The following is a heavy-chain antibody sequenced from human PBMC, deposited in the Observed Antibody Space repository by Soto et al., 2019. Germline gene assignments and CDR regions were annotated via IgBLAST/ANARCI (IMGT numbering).Heavy chain of an antibody. V-gene: IGHV3-15*01. CDR2: IKSKTDGGTT. CDR3: TTERSTYYYGSGSYLYGMDV. D-gene: IGHD3-10*01. J-gene: IGHJ6*02. CDR1: VFTFINAW. Sequence: GWSLRLSCASSVFTFINAWMSWVRQAPGKGLEWVGRIKSKTDGGTTDYAAPVKGRFTISRDDSKNTLYLQMNSLKTEDTAVYYCTTERSTYYYGSGSYLYGMDVWGQGTTVTVSS.